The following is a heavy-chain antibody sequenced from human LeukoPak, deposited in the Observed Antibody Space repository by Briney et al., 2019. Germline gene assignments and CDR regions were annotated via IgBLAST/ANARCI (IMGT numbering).Heavy chain of an antibody. CDR1: GFTFSSYA. CDR2: ISGSGDPT. J-gene: IGHJ4*02. D-gene: IGHD5-12*01. CDR3: AKDQAWLRFDY. Sequence: GGSLRLSCAASGFTFSSYAMNWVRQAPGKGLEWVSSISGSGDPTYYAHSVKGRFTVSRDNSKNTLYVQMNSLRAEDTAVYYCAKDQAWLRFDYWGQGTLVTVSS. V-gene: IGHV3-23*01.